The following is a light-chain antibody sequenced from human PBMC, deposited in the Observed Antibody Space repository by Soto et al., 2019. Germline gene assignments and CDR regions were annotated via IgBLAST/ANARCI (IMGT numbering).Light chain of an antibody. CDR1: SSNIGSNT. CDR3: AAWDDSLNGPV. CDR2: NNY. J-gene: IGLJ3*02. V-gene: IGLV1-36*01. Sequence: QSVLTQPPSVSEAPRQRVTISCSGSSSNIGSNTVNWYQQLPGTAPKLLIYNNYYRPSGVTDRISASKSGTSASLAISGLQSDDEADYYCAAWDDSLNGPVFGGGTKLTVL.